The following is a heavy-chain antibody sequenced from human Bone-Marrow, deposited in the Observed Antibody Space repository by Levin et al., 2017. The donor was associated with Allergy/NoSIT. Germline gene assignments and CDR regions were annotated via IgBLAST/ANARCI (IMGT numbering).Heavy chain of an antibody. V-gene: IGHV3-21*01. CDR1: GFTFSSYS. D-gene: IGHD1-26*01. J-gene: IGHJ6*02. CDR2: ISSSSSYI. Sequence: GESLKISCAASGFTFSSYSMNWVRQAPGKGLEWVSSISSSSSYIYYADSVKGRFTISRDNAKNSLYLQMNSLRAEDTAVYYCARDIDRIVGAGTEDYGMDVWGQGTTVTVSS. CDR3: ARDIDRIVGAGTEDYGMDV.